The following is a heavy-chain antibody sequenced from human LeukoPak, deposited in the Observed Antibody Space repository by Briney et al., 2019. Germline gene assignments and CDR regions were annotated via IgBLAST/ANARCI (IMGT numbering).Heavy chain of an antibody. CDR2: IYYSGST. V-gene: IGHV4-59*01. CDR1: GGSISSYY. J-gene: IGHJ4*02. CDR3: AREQGYYFDY. Sequence: SETLSLTCTVSGGSISSYYWNWIRQPPGKGLEWIGYIYYSGSTNYNPSLKSRVTISVDTSKNQFSLKLSSVTAADTAVYYCAREQGYYFDYWGQGTLVTVSS.